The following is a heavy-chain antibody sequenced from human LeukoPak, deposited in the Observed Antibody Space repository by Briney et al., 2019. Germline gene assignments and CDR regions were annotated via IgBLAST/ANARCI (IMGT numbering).Heavy chain of an antibody. V-gene: IGHV3-73*01. J-gene: IGHJ4*02. CDR2: IRSKANSYAT. Sequence: PGGSLKLSCAAPGFTFSGSSMHWVRQASGKGLEWVGRIRSKANSYATAYAASVKGRFTISRDDSKNTAYLQMNSLKTEDTAVYYCTSLYSSSINWGQGTLVTVSS. CDR1: GFTFSGSS. D-gene: IGHD6-13*01. CDR3: TSLYSSSIN.